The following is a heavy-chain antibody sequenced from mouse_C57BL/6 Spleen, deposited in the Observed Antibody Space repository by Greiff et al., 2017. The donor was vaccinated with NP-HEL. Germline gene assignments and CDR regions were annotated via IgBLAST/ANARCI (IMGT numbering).Heavy chain of an antibody. J-gene: IGHJ4*01. CDR3: ARRGDSSGPYAMDY. V-gene: IGHV1-9*01. Sequence: QVQLQQSGAELMKPGASVKLSCKATGYTFTGYWIEWVKQRPGHGLEWIGEILPGSGSTTYNEKFKGKATFTADTSSNTAYMQLSSLTTEDSAIYYCARRGDSSGPYAMDYWGQGTSVTVSS. CDR2: ILPGSGST. D-gene: IGHD3-2*02. CDR1: GYTFTGYW.